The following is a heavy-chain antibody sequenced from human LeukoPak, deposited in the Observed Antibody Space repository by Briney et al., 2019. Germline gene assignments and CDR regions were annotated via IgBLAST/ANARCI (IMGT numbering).Heavy chain of an antibody. D-gene: IGHD5-18*01. CDR3: ARDYGYSYGYKKLSFDY. V-gene: IGHV1-3*01. CDR1: GYTFTSYA. Sequence: ASVKVSCKASGYTFTSYAMHWVRQAPGQRLEWMGWINAGNGNTKYSQEFQGRVTITRDTSASTAYMELRSLRSDDTAVYYCARDYGYSYGYKKLSFDYWGQGTLVTVSS. J-gene: IGHJ4*02. CDR2: INAGNGNT.